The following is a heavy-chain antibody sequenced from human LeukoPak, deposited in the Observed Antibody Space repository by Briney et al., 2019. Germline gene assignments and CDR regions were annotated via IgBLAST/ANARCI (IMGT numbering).Heavy chain of an antibody. D-gene: IGHD3-10*01. J-gene: IGHJ5*02. V-gene: IGHV4-39*01. CDR3: ARHRTWFGTLNWFDP. CDR2: IYYSGST. CDR1: GGSISSSSYY. Sequence: PSETLSLTCTVSGGSISSSSYYWGWIRQPPGKGLEWIGSIYYSGSTYYNPSLKSRVTISVDTSKNQFSLKLSSVTAADTAVYYCARHRTWFGTLNWFDPWGQGTLVTVSS.